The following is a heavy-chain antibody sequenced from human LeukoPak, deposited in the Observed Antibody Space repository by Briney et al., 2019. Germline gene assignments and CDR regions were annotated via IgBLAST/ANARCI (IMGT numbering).Heavy chain of an antibody. J-gene: IGHJ5*02. CDR1: GITFGNNW. V-gene: IGHV3-74*01. CDR2: INSDGGGA. Sequence: GGSLTLSCAASGITFGNNWMHWVRQGPGKGLVWISRINSDGGGAIYADSVKGRFTVSRDNANNTLYLQMNSLRAEDTAVYYCARDVPHNWFDTWGQGTLVTVSS. CDR3: ARDVPHNWFDT.